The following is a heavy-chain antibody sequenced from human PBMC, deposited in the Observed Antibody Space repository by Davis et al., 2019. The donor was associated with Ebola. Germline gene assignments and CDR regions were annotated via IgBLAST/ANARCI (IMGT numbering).Heavy chain of an antibody. J-gene: IGHJ4*02. CDR3: ARLTGGANFDY. Sequence: GSLRLSCAVYGGSFSGYYWSWIRQPPGKGLEWIGEINHSGSTNYNPSLTSRVTISVDTSKNQFSLKLSSVTAADTAVYYCARLTGGANFDYWGQGTLVTVSS. CDR1: GGSFSGYY. CDR2: INHSGST. D-gene: IGHD7-27*01. V-gene: IGHV4-34*01.